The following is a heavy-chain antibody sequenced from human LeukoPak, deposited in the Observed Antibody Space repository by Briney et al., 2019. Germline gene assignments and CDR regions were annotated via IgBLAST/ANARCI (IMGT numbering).Heavy chain of an antibody. CDR3: AKDLADYVGGNFDY. Sequence: GGSLRVSCEASEFTFASYAMTWVRLTPGKGLEWVASIGGSGTHTNYADSVRGRFTISRDNSKNTLYLQMNSLRAEDTAVYYCAKDLADYVGGNFDYWGQGTLVTVSS. D-gene: IGHD3-16*01. V-gene: IGHV3-23*01. J-gene: IGHJ4*02. CDR2: IGGSGTHT. CDR1: EFTFASYA.